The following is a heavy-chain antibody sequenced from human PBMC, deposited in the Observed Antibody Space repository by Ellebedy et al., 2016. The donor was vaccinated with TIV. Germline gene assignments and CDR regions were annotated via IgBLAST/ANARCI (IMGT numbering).Heavy chain of an antibody. CDR3: PRLGDSRAYYYVPPNS. CDR2: IYPGDSTT. J-gene: IGHJ5*02. D-gene: IGHD3-22*01. CDR1: GYSFSHYW. V-gene: IGHV5-51*01. Sequence: GESLKISCKGSGYSFSHYWIGWVRQMPGKGLEWMGIIYPGDSTTRYSPSFQGQGTFSADNSIPTAYLQWSSLRASDTAMYYCPRLGDSRAYYYVPPNSWGQGTLVTVSS.